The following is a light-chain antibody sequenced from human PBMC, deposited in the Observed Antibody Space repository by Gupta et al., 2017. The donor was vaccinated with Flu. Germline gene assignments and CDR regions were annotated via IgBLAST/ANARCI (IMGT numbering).Light chain of an antibody. J-gene: IGKJ3*01. CDR2: AAS. Sequence: DIQLTQSPSFLSASVGDRVTITCRASQGISSYLAWYQQKPGKAPKLLIYAASTLQSGVLSRFSGSGSGTEFTLTISSLQPEDFATYYCQQLNSYPPFTFGPGTKVDIK. V-gene: IGKV1-9*01. CDR3: QQLNSYPPFT. CDR1: QGISSY.